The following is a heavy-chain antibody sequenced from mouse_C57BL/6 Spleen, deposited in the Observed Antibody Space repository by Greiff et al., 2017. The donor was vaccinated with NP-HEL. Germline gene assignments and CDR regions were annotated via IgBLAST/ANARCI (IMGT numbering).Heavy chain of an antibody. CDR2: INYDGSST. CDR1: GFTFSDYY. V-gene: IGHV5-16*01. Sequence: EVKLMESEGGLVQPGSSMKLSCTASGFTFSDYYMAWVRQVPEKGLEWVANINYDGSSTYYLDSLKSRFIISRDNAKNILYLQMSSLKSEDTATYYCARAYDYDAYAMDYWGQGTSVTVSS. J-gene: IGHJ4*01. CDR3: ARAYDYDAYAMDY. D-gene: IGHD2-4*01.